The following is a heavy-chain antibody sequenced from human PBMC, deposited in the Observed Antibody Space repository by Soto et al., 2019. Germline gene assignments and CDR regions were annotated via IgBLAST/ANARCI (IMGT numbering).Heavy chain of an antibody. J-gene: IGHJ4*02. CDR2: IYYSGST. CDR1: GGSVSSGSYY. D-gene: IGHD4-17*01. V-gene: IGHV4-61*01. Sequence: QVQLQESGPGLVKPSETLSLTCTVSGGSVSSGSYYWSWIRQPPGKGLEWNGYIYYSGSTNYNPSLKSRVTISVDTSKNQFSLKLSSVTAADTAVYYCARGTTVTSGADYWGQGTLVTVSS. CDR3: ARGTTVTSGADY.